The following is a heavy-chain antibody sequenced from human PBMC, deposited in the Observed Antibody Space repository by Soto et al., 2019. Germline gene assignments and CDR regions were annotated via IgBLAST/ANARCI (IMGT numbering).Heavy chain of an antibody. V-gene: IGHV3-48*02. CDR3: ARDNGIAGSFDP. Sequence: QPGGSLRLSCAASGFTFSTYSMNWVRQAPGKGLEWISYITSSSTTIFYADSVKGRFTISRDNAKNSLYLQMNSLRDEDTSVYYCARDNGIAGSFDPRGQGTLVTVSS. D-gene: IGHD6-13*01. CDR2: ITSSSTTI. CDR1: GFTFSTYS. J-gene: IGHJ5*02.